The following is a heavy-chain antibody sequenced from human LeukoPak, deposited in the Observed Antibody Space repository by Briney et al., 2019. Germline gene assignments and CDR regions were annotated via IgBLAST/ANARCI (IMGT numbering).Heavy chain of an antibody. CDR1: GGTFSSYA. Sequence: ASVKVSCKASGGTFSSYAISWVRQAPGQGLEWMGRIIPIFGTANYAQKFQGRVTITADESTSTAYMELSSLRSEDTAVYYCARGRPSYCSSTSCQGDYYYYMDVWGKGTTVTVSS. D-gene: IGHD2-2*01. CDR3: ARGRPSYCSSTSCQGDYYYYMDV. V-gene: IGHV1-69*13. J-gene: IGHJ6*03. CDR2: IIPIFGTA.